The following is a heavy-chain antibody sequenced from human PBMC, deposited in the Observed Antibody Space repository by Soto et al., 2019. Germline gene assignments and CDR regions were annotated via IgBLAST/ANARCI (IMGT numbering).Heavy chain of an antibody. Sequence: QVQLQESGPGLVKPSQTLSLICTVSGDSISSGSYYWSWIRQYPGKDLEWVGSIYFRGNTFYNPSLKSRTTLSVDTSENQFSLELSSVIDADTGVYFCARNPWRLAKFDFWGQGILVTVSS. V-gene: IGHV4-31*03. CDR1: GDSISSGSYY. CDR2: IYFRGNT. J-gene: IGHJ4*02. CDR3: ARNPWRLAKFDF. D-gene: IGHD2-21*02.